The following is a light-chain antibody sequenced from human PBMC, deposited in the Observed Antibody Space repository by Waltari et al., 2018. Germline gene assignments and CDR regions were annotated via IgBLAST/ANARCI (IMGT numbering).Light chain of an antibody. CDR3: GQGTKVPYS. V-gene: IGKV2-30*02. CDR1: QSFVHSDGNTY. CDR2: KVS. Sequence: DVVMTQSPLSLPITPGPPASISCRSSQSFVHSDGNTYLSWYQQKPGQPPRLLIYKVSNRDSGVPDRFSGSGAGTDFTLKISRVEAEDVGVYYCGQGTKVPYSFGQGTKVEIK. J-gene: IGKJ2*03.